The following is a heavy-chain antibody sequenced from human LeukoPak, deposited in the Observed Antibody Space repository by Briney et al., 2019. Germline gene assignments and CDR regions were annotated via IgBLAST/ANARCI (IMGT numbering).Heavy chain of an antibody. CDR1: GYSFTNYW. CDR3: ARRSGNFQADYNFDY. V-gene: IGHV5-51*01. D-gene: IGHD1-26*01. Sequence: GESLKISCKGSGYSFTNYWIAWVRQMPGKGLEWMGIIYPGDSDTRYSLSFQGQVTISADKSISTAYLQWSSLKASDTAMYYCARRSGNFQADYNFDYWGQGTLVTVSS. CDR2: IYPGDSDT. J-gene: IGHJ4*02.